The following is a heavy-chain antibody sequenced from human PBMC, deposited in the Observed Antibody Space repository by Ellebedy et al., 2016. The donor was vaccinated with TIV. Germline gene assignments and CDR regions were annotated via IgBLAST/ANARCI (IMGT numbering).Heavy chain of an antibody. CDR1: GYTFTANY. J-gene: IGHJ6*02. V-gene: IGHV1-2*02. CDR3: ARVRRGSSGMDV. Sequence: ASVKVSCKASGYTFTANYIHWVRQAPGQGLAWMGWINPDSGGTNFAQKFQGRVTMTRDTSVSTAYMELSRLESDDTAVYYCARVRRGSSGMDVWGQGTTVTVS. CDR2: INPDSGGT. D-gene: IGHD6-13*01.